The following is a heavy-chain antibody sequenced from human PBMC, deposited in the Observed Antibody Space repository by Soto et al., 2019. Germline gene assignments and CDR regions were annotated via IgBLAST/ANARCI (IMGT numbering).Heavy chain of an antibody. CDR2: ISSSSSTI. J-gene: IGHJ6*02. D-gene: IGHD6-13*01. V-gene: IGHV3-48*02. CDR3: ARDEIAGGIFYYYYGMDV. Sequence: GGSLRLSCAASGFTFSSYSMNWVRQAPGKGLEWVSYISSSSSTIYYADSVKGRFTISRDNAKNSLYLQMNSLRDEDTAVYYCARDEIAGGIFYYYYGMDVWGQGTTVTVSS. CDR1: GFTFSSYS.